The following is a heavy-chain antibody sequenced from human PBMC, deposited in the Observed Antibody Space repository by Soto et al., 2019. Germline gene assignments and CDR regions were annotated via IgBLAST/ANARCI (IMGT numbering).Heavy chain of an antibody. V-gene: IGHV3-23*01. J-gene: IGHJ4*02. D-gene: IGHD6-13*01. CDR1: GFTFSTYG. Sequence: EVQLLESGGGLVQPGGSLRLSCAASGFTFSTYGMSWVRQAPGKGLEWVSSISGNGAGTYYADSVKGRFTISRDNSKNTLFLQVNSLRAEDTAVYYCAKLVSAAGTNYWGQGTLVTVSS. CDR2: ISGNGAGT. CDR3: AKLVSAAGTNY.